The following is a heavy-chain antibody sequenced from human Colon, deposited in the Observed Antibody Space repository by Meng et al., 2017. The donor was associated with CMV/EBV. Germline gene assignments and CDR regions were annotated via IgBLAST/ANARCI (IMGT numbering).Heavy chain of an antibody. CDR3: ATVRPSTWKLEY. CDR2: FDPEDGET. Sequence: QVQLVESGAEVKKPGASVKVACTDSGDTLTELSMHGVRQAPGKWLEWMGGFDPEDGETIYAQKFQGRVTMTEDTSTDTAYMELSSLRSEDTAVYYCATVRPSTWKLEYWGQGTLVTVSS. V-gene: IGHV1-24*01. D-gene: IGHD1-1*01. CDR1: GDTLTELS. J-gene: IGHJ4*02.